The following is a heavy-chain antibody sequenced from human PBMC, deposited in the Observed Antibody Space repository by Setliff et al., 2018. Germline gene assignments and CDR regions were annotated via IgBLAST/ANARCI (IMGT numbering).Heavy chain of an antibody. Sequence: GESLKISCAASGFSFSTYDMSWVRQAPGKGLEWVANINQRESAKLYVDSVKGRFTISRDNAENSLYLQMTSLRAEDTAVYYCARTDGTNLGYFDNWGQGTLVTVSS. V-gene: IGHV3-7*03. J-gene: IGHJ4*02. CDR1: GFSFSTYD. D-gene: IGHD2-8*01. CDR3: ARTDGTNLGYFDN. CDR2: INQRESAK.